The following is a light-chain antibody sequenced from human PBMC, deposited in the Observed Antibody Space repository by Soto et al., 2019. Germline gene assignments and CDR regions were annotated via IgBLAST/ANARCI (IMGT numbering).Light chain of an antibody. CDR3: SSYTSSSTE. V-gene: IGLV2-14*01. J-gene: IGLJ2*01. CDR2: DVS. CDR1: SSDVGGYNY. Sequence: ALTQPASVSGSPGQSITISCTGTSSDVGGYNYVSWYQQHPGKAPKLMIYDVSNRPSGVSNRFSGSKSGNTASLTISGLQAEDEADYYCSSYTSSSTEFGGGTKLTVL.